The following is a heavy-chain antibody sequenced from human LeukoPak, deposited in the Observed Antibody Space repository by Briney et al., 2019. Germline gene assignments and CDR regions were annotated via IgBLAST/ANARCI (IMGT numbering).Heavy chain of an antibody. D-gene: IGHD2-2*01. CDR1: GGTFSSYA. CDR2: IIPIFGTA. Sequence: ASVKVSCKASGGTFSSYAISWVRQAPGQGLEWMGGIIPIFGTANYAQKFQGRVTITADKSTSTAYMELSSLRAEDTAVYYCARDDRVPKYYFDYWGQGTLVTVSS. V-gene: IGHV1-69*06. CDR3: ARDDRVPKYYFDY. J-gene: IGHJ4*02.